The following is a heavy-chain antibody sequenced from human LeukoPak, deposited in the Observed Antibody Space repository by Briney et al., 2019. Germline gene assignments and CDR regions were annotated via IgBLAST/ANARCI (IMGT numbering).Heavy chain of an antibody. V-gene: IGHV5-51*01. Sequence: GESLKISCTGSGYNFNNEWIAWVRQMPVKGLGWMGVMYSAGSNTKYSPPFEGQVTISADMSISTAYLQWSRLKAADTAIYFCVRLAYFGDYQYLEFWGQGSLVTASS. J-gene: IGHJ4*02. CDR3: VRLAYFGDYQYLEF. CDR2: MYSAGSNT. D-gene: IGHD4-17*01. CDR1: GYNFNNEW.